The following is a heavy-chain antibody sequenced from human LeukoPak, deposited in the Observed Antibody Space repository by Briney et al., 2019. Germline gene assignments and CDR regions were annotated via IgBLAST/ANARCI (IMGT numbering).Heavy chain of an antibody. Sequence: ASVKVSCKASGGTFSSYAISWVRQAPGQGLEWMGGIIPIFGTANYAQKFQGRVTITTDESTNTAYMELSSLRSEDTAVYYCARVGYRRDTAMANFFDYWGQGTLVTVSS. D-gene: IGHD5-18*01. J-gene: IGHJ4*02. CDR3: ARVGYRRDTAMANFFDY. CDR1: GGTFSSYA. V-gene: IGHV1-69*05. CDR2: IIPIFGTA.